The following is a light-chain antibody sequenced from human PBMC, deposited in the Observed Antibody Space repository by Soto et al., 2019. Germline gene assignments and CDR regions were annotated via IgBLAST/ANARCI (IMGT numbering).Light chain of an antibody. V-gene: IGKV3-15*01. Sequence: IVMTQSPATLSVSPGERATLSCRASETVRSNVACFQQKPGQAPRLLIFGASTRATGIPTRFTGSGSGTDFTLTIDSLQSEDFAVYYCQQYYNWPPYTFGQGTKLEIK. CDR1: ETVRSN. J-gene: IGKJ2*01. CDR2: GAS. CDR3: QQYYNWPPYT.